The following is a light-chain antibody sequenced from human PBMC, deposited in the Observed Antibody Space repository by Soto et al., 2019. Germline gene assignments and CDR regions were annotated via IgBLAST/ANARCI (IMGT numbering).Light chain of an antibody. CDR3: QQCYMGWT. CDR1: QSISSW. J-gene: IGKJ1*01. CDR2: AAS. V-gene: IGKV1-5*01. Sequence: DIQMTQSPSTLSASVGDRVTITCRASQSISSWFAWYRQKPGKAPKLLIYAASSLQSGVPSRFSGTGSGTEFTFSITSLQPEDFGTYYCQQCYMGWTFGQGTKVDI.